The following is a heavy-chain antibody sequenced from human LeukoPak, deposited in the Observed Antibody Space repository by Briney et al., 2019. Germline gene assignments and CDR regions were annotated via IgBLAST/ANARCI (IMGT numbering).Heavy chain of an antibody. CDR2: IYYSGST. V-gene: IGHV4-4*02. J-gene: IGHJ5*02. D-gene: IGHD6-13*01. CDR1: GGSISSSNW. CDR3: ARDSPYSSSWYEGNWFDP. Sequence: SGTLSLTCAVSGGSISSSNWWSWVRQPPGKGLEWIGSIYYSGSTYYNPSLKSRVTISVDTSKNQFSLKLSSVTAADTAVYYCARDSPYSSSWYEGNWFDPWGQGTLVTVSS.